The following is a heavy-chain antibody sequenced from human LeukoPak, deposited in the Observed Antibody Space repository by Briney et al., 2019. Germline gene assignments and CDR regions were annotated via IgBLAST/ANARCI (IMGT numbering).Heavy chain of an antibody. V-gene: IGHV3-11*01. CDR1: GLTFSDYY. CDR2: ISGSGSTI. J-gene: IGHJ6*02. CDR3: TPLHYYGMVV. Sequence: GGSLRLSCEASGLTFSDYYMSWIRQAPGKWLEWVSYISGSGSTIYYADSVKGRFTNSRDNAKNSLYLQMDSLSAEDTAVYYCTPLHYYGMVVWGPGTTVTVS.